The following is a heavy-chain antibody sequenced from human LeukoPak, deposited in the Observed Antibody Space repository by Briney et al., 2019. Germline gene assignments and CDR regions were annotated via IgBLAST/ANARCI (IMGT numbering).Heavy chain of an antibody. V-gene: IGHV3-74*01. CDR3: ATVFDY. CDR2: MNEDGTGT. J-gene: IGHJ4*02. CDR1: GFTLSSNW. Sequence: PGRSLTLSCAVSGFTLSSNWMHWVRQAPGKGLQWVSRMNEDGTGTSYADSVKGRFTISRDNAKDTVYLQMNSLRAEDSAVYYCATVFDYWGQGTLVTVSS.